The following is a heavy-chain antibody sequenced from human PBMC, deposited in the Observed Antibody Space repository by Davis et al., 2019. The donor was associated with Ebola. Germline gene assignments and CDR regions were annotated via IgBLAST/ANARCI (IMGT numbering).Heavy chain of an antibody. CDR3: ARVRPDEGIDY. V-gene: IGHV3-21*01. D-gene: IGHD3-16*01. Sequence: PGGSLRLSCAASGFTFSTYTMTWVRQAPGKGLEWVSSISISSAFIYYADSVKGRFTVSRDNAKNSLSLQMNSLRAEDTAVYYCARVRPDEGIDYWGQGTLVTVSS. J-gene: IGHJ4*02. CDR2: ISISSAFI. CDR1: GFTFSTYT.